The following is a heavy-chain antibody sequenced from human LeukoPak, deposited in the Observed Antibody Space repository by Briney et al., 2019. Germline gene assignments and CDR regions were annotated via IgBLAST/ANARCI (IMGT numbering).Heavy chain of an antibody. V-gene: IGHV4-39*07. D-gene: IGHD4-23*01. CDR3: ARGTFGGKVDY. Sequence: GSLRLSCAASGFTFSSYAMSWVRQPPGKGLEWIGSIYYSGSTYYNPSLKSRVTISVDTSKYQFSLKLSSVTAADTAVYYCARGTFGGKVDYWGQGTLVTVSS. CDR2: IYYSGST. CDR1: GFTFSSYA. J-gene: IGHJ4*02.